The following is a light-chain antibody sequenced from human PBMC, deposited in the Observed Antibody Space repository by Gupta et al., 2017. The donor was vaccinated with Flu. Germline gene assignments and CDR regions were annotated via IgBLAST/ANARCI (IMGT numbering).Light chain of an antibody. V-gene: IGKV3-11*01. CDR1: QSVATY. CDR3: QQRSSWPT. J-gene: IGKJ2*01. Sequence: SPATLSLSPGERATLSCRASQSVATYVAWYQKNPGQAPRLLSYDASSRAPGIPARFSGSGYGTDFSLTMSSLEPEDFTVYYCQQRSSWPTFGQGTKLEI. CDR2: DAS.